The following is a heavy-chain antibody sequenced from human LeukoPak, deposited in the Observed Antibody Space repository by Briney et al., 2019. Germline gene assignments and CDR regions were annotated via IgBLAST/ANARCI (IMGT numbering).Heavy chain of an antibody. Sequence: PSETLSLTCTVSGGSISSSSYYWGWIRQPPGKGLEWIGSIYYSGSTYYNPSLKSRVTISVDTSKNQFSLKLSSVTAADTAVYYCARDYQQRGIDYWGQGTLVTVSS. CDR1: GGSISSSSYY. CDR2: IYYSGST. V-gene: IGHV4-39*07. D-gene: IGHD2-2*01. J-gene: IGHJ4*02. CDR3: ARDYQQRGIDY.